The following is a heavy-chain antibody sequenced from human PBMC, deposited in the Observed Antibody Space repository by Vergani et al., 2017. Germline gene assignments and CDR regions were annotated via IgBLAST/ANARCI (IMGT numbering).Heavy chain of an antibody. CDR1: GFTFTNFA. J-gene: IGHJ4*02. CDR3: AKDNVPGYYDSSGCCDY. Sequence: EVKLLASGGNLVQLGGSLRPSCAASGFTFTNFAMTWVRQAPGEGLEWCSGISGSGGLTSYADSVKGRFTISIDSSKNTMFLQMNNLRAEDTAVYYCAKDNVPGYYDSSGCCDYWGQGTLVTVSS. D-gene: IGHD3-22*01. CDR2: ISGSGGLT. V-gene: IGHV3-23*01.